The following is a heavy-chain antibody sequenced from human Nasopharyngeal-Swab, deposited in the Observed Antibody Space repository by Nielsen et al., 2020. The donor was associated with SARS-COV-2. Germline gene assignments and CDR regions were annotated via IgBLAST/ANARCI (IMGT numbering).Heavy chain of an antibody. CDR3: AREDLGYSYGA. CDR2: IYSGGST. D-gene: IGHD5-18*01. V-gene: IGHV3-53*01. J-gene: IGHJ5*02. Sequence: VRQAPGKGPEWVSVIYSGGSTYSADSMKGRVTISRDNSKNTLYLQMNTLRAEDTAVYYCAREDLGYSYGAWGQGTLVTVSS.